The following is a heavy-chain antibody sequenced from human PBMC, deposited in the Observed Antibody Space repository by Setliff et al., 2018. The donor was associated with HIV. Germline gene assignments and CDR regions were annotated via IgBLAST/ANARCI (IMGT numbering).Heavy chain of an antibody. Sequence: VASVKVSCKASGYTLTDYYMHWVRQVPGQGLEWMGWISANSGITDYAQKFRGRVTMTTDASTTTAYMELTDLRSDDTAFYYCARVPAVTRGDWFDPWGQGTLVTVSS. D-gene: IGHD2-2*01. CDR2: ISANSGIT. CDR1: GYTLTDYY. V-gene: IGHV1-18*04. CDR3: ARVPAVTRGDWFDP. J-gene: IGHJ5*02.